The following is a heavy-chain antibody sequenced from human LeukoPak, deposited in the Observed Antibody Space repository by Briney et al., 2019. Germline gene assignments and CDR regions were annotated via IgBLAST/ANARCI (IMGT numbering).Heavy chain of an antibody. J-gene: IGHJ3*02. CDR3: ARGGNPNDYGDYYDAFDI. CDR2: ISAYNGNT. V-gene: IGHV1-18*01. Sequence: ASVKVSCKASGYTFTSYGISWVRQAPGQGLEWMGWISAYNGNTNYAQKLQGRVTMTTDTSTSTAYMELSRLRSDDTAVYYCARGGNPNDYGDYYDAFDIWGQGTMVTVSS. D-gene: IGHD4-17*01. CDR1: GYTFTSYG.